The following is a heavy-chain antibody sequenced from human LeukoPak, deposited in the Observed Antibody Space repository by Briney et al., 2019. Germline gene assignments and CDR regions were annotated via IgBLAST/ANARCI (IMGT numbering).Heavy chain of an antibody. CDR3: AKRRASDGSGYRAFEF. V-gene: IGHV3-23*01. J-gene: IGHJ4*02. CDR1: GFIFSRYD. CDR2: ISFAGDKT. D-gene: IGHD3-22*01. Sequence: GGSLRLSCAASGFIFSRYDMSWVRQPPDEGLEWVSTISFAGDKTAYTDSVKGRFIISRDNSKNTVYLQMNSLRAEDTAVYYCAKRRASDGSGYRAFEFWGQGTLVTVSS.